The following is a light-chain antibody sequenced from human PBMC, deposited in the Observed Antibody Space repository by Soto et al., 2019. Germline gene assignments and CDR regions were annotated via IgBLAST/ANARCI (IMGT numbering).Light chain of an antibody. Sequence: EIVLTQSPGTLSLSPGERATLSCRASQSLSGGYLAWFQQKPGQAPRLLIYSASSRATGIPDRFSGSGSGTDFTLTISRLEPEDFVLYYCQQNGSLPITFGQGTRLEIK. V-gene: IGKV3-20*01. CDR1: QSLSGGY. J-gene: IGKJ5*01. CDR3: QQNGSLPIT. CDR2: SAS.